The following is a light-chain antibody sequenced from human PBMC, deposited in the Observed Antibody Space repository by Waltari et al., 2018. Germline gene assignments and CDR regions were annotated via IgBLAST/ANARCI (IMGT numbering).Light chain of an antibody. CDR2: EVS. CDR1: SSDVGAYDY. V-gene: IGLV2-8*01. J-gene: IGLJ2*01. Sequence: QSALTQPPSASGSPGQSVTISCTGTSSDVGAYDYVSWYQPDPGKAPKLIIYEVSKRPSGVPGRFSGSKPGNTASLTVSGLQAEDEADYYCSSYGGSNNHLVFGGGTKLTVL. CDR3: SSYGGSNNHLV.